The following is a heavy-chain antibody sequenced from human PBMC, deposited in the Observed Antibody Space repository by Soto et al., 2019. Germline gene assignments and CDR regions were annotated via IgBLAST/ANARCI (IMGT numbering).Heavy chain of an antibody. J-gene: IGHJ6*02. V-gene: IGHV3-30-3*01. CDR3: ARGLVVAGTTVYNFGLDV. Sequence: QVQLVESGGGVVQPGRSLRLSCAASGFAFSSYSMHWVRQAPGKGLEWVALMSYDGSTKYYTDSVRGRFTISRDNSRNTLYLQMNSLRAEDTAVYYCARGLVVAGTTVYNFGLDVWGQGTTVTVSS. CDR2: MSYDGSTK. D-gene: IGHD2-15*01. CDR1: GFAFSSYS.